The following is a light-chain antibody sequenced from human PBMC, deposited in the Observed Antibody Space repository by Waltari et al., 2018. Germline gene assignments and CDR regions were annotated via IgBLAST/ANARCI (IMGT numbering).Light chain of an antibody. CDR1: QSVTSN. CDR3: QQHNNWPLT. CDR2: DAT. J-gene: IGKJ4*01. V-gene: IGKV3-15*01. Sequence: DIVMTQSPATLSVSPGEGATLSCRASQSVTSNLAWYQQKPGQAPRLLIDDATARANGVPARFSGSGYATEFTLTISSLQSEDFAIYYCQQHNNWPLTFGGGTKVEI.